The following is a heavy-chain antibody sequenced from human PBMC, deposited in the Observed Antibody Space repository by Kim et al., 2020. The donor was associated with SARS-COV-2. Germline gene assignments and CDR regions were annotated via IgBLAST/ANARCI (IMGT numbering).Heavy chain of an antibody. V-gene: IGHV4-59*01. J-gene: IGHJ6*02. Sequence: SETLSLTCTVSGGSISSYYWSWIRQPPGKGLEWIGYIYYSGSTNYNPSLKSRVTISVDTSKNQFSLKLSSVTAADTAVYYCARSLTNVDTAMSSYGMDVWGQGTTVTVSS. CDR3: ARSLTNVDTAMSSYGMDV. CDR1: GGSISSYY. D-gene: IGHD5-18*01. CDR2: IYYSGST.